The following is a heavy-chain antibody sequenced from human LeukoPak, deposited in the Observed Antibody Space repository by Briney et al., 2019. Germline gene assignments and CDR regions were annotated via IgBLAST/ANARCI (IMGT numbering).Heavy chain of an antibody. D-gene: IGHD2-2*01. CDR2: INHSGST. J-gene: IGHJ5*02. Sequence: SETLSLTCAVYGGSFSGYYWSWIRQPPGKGLEWIGEINHSGSTNNNPSLKSRVTISVDTSKNQFSLKLSSVTAADTAVYYCASHKDIVVVPAATDNWFDPWGQGTLVTVSS. CDR1: GGSFSGYY. CDR3: ASHKDIVVVPAATDNWFDP. V-gene: IGHV4-34*01.